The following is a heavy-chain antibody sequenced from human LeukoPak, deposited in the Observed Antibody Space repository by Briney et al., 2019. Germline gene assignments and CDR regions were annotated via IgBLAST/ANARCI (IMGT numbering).Heavy chain of an antibody. D-gene: IGHD3-22*01. V-gene: IGHV3-48*03. CDR3: ARDRGILTYYYDSSGYYYGYFDY. CDR2: ISSSGGAI. CDR1: GFSFSSHE. J-gene: IGHJ4*02. Sequence: GGSLRLSCAASGFSFSSHEMNWVRQAPGKGLEWASYISSSGGAIYYADSVKGRFTISRDNAKNSLYLQMNSLRAEDTAVYYCARDRGILTYYYDSSGYYYGYFDYWGQGTLVTVSS.